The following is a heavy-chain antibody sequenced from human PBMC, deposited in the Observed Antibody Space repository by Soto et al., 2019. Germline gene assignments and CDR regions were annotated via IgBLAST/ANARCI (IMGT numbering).Heavy chain of an antibody. D-gene: IGHD3-22*01. CDR1: GGSIRGSSYY. Sequence: SETLCVTCTVAGGSIRGSSYYWGWIQQPPGKGLEWIGSIYYSGSTYYNPPLKSRVTISVDTSKNQFSLKLSSVTAADTAVYYCGREEVYSSSYYATYWGQGTPVTVSS. J-gene: IGHJ4*02. CDR3: GREEVYSSSYYATY. CDR2: IYYSGST. V-gene: IGHV4-39*02.